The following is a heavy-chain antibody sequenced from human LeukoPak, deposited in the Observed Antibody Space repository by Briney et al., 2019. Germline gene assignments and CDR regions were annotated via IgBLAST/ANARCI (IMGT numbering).Heavy chain of an antibody. CDR1: GFTFRSFV. V-gene: IGHV3-21*01. J-gene: IGHJ4*02. CDR2: ISSTSTYI. D-gene: IGHD2-15*01. CDR3: ARGGGNFDY. Sequence: PGGSLRLSCAASGFTFRSFVMHWVRQAPGKGLEWVSSISSTSTYISYADSVKGRFTISRDNAKNSLYLQMNSLRAEDTAVYYCARGGGNFDYWGQGTLVTVSS.